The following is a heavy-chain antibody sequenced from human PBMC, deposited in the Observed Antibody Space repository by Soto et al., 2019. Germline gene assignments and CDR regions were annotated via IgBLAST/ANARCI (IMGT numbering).Heavy chain of an antibody. V-gene: IGHV3-21*01. CDR1: GFTFSSYS. D-gene: IGHD6-13*01. Sequence: EVQLVESGGGLVKPGGSLRLSCAASGFTFSSYSMNWVRQAPGKGLEWVSSISSSSSYIYYADSVKGRFTISRDNAKNSLYLQMNSLRAEDTAVYYCAILIAAAGPDYYSYYGMDVWGQGTTVTVSS. CDR2: ISSSSSYI. J-gene: IGHJ6*02. CDR3: AILIAAAGPDYYSYYGMDV.